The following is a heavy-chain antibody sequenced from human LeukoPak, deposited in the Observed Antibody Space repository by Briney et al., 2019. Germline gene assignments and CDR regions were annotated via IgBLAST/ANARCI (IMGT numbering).Heavy chain of an antibody. CDR1: GFTFSSYE. CDR2: ISSRSHYI. Sequence: GRSLRLSCAASGFTFSSYEMNWVRQAPGKGLEWVSSISSRSHYIYYADSVKGRFTISRDNAKNSLYLQMNSLRAEDTAVYYCSGLYNYGMDVRGQGTTVTVSS. V-gene: IGHV3-21*01. CDR3: SGLYNYGMDV. J-gene: IGHJ6*02.